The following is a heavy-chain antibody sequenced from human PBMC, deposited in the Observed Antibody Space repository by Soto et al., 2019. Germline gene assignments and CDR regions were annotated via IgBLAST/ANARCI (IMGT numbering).Heavy chain of an antibody. V-gene: IGHV3-33*01. J-gene: IGHJ6*02. CDR3: ARRQISPPTRGVASARGGMDV. CDR2: IWNDGNGY. CDR1: GFKFNNYG. D-gene: IGHD3-3*02. Sequence: QVQLVESGGGVVQPGRSLRLSCAASGFKFNNYGMHWVRQAPGKGLEWVAVIWNDGNGYYYANSVKGRFTISRDNSKDTLYLQMSSLIAEDTAVYYCARRQISPPTRGVASARGGMDVWGQGTTVTVSS.